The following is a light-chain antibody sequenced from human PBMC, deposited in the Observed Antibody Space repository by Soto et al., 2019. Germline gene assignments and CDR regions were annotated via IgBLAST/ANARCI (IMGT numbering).Light chain of an antibody. J-gene: IGLJ1*01. V-gene: IGLV2-14*01. CDR1: SSDVGGSNY. Sequence: QSVLTQPASVSGSPGQSITISCTGTSSDVGGSNYVSWYQHHPGKAPKLMIYEVSNRPSGVSNRFSGSKSGNTASLTISGLQAEDEADYYCNSHASSTTFVFGSGTKLTVL. CDR3: NSHASSTTFV. CDR2: EVS.